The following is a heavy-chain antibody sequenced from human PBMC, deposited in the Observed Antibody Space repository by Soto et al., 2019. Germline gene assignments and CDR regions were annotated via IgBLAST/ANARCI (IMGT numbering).Heavy chain of an antibody. CDR3: AKAHSNYFEG. V-gene: IGHV3-23*01. CDR1: GFTFSGCA. J-gene: IGHJ4*02. D-gene: IGHD4-4*01. Sequence: GGSLRLSCAASGFTFSGCAMSWVRQAPGKGLEWVSSISGNGDSAYYADSVKGRFTVSRDNSRNTLSLQMNSLRAEDTAMYYCAKAHSNYFEGWGQGSLVTVSS. CDR2: ISGNGDSA.